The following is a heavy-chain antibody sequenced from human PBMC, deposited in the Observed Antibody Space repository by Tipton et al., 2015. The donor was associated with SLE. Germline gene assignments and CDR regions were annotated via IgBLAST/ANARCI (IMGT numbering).Heavy chain of an antibody. Sequence: SLRLSCAASGFNFKGYSMNWARRAPGKGLEWISYISSSSSPIYYADSVKGRFTISRDNAKNSLYLQMSNLRAEDTALYYCARGSLGYSEWDPWGQGTLVTVSS. CDR2: ISSSSSPI. J-gene: IGHJ5*02. CDR3: ARGSLGYSEWDP. D-gene: IGHD4-11*01. CDR1: GFNFKGYS. V-gene: IGHV3-48*01.